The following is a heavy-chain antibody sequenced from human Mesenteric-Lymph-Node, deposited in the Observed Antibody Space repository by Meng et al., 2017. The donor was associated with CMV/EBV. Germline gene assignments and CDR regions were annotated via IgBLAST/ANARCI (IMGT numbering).Heavy chain of an antibody. D-gene: IGHD5-24*01. J-gene: IGHJ4*02. V-gene: IGHV1-69*10. CDR2: IIPILGIA. Sequence: SVKVSCKASGGTFSSYAISWVRQAPGQGLEWMGGIIPILGIANYAQKFQGRVTITADKSTSTAYMELSSLRSDDTAVYYCARFPDGYKRGYDYWGQGTLVTVSS. CDR1: GGTFSSYA. CDR3: ARFPDGYKRGYDY.